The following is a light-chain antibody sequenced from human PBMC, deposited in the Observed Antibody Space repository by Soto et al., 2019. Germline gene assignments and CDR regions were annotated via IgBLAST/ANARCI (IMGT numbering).Light chain of an antibody. J-gene: IGLJ1*01. CDR1: GSDIGSYHY. CDR3: SSYTSSSSLYV. V-gene: IGLV2-14*01. CDR2: EVS. Sequence: QSALTQPRSMSGSPGQSVTISCSGTGSDIGSYHYVAWYQQHPGTAPKLMIYEVSNRPSGLSNRFSGSKSGNTASLTISGLQAEDEADYYCSSYTSSSSLYVFGTGTKLTVL.